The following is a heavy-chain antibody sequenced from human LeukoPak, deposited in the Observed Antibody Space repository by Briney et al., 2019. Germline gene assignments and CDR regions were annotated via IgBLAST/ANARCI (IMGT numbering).Heavy chain of an antibody. CDR2: IYHSGST. Sequence: PSQTLSLTCAVSGGSISSGGYSWSWIRQPPGKGLEWIGYIYHSGSTYYNLSLKSRVTISIDRSKNQFSLKLSSVTAADTAVYYCARGKLVGAFDIWGQGTMVTVSS. V-gene: IGHV4-30-2*01. D-gene: IGHD1-26*01. J-gene: IGHJ3*02. CDR1: GGSISSGGYS. CDR3: ARGKLVGAFDI.